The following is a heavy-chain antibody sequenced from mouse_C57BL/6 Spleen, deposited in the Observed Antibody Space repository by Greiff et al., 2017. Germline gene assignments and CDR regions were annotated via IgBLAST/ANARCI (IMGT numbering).Heavy chain of an antibody. CDR2: INPSNGGT. CDR1: GYTFTSYW. Sequence: QVQLKQSGTELVKPGASVKLSCKASGYTFTSYWMHWVKQRPGQGLEWIGNINPSNGGTNYNEKFKSKATLTVDKSSSTAYMQLSSLTSEDSAVYYCARGAVGYAMDYWGQGTSVTVSS. V-gene: IGHV1-53*01. CDR3: ARGAVGYAMDY. D-gene: IGHD1-1*01. J-gene: IGHJ4*01.